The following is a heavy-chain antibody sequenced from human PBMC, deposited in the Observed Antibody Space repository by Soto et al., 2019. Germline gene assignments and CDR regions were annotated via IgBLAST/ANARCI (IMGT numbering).Heavy chain of an antibody. V-gene: IGHV3-30-3*01. CDR2: VSYDGGTR. CDR1: GFSFSTYA. J-gene: IGHJ4*02. CDR3: AREEYMYALGALDF. D-gene: IGHD2-8*01. Sequence: QVQLVESGGGVVQPGRSLRLSCAASGFSFSTYAMQWVRQAPGKGLEWVAVVSYDGGTRFYADSVKGRFTISRDNSKNTLYLEMNSLTIKVTAVYSCAREEYMYALGALDFWGRGAVVTLSS.